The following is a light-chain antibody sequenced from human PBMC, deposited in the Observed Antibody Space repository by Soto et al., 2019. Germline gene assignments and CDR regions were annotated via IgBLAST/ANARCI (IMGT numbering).Light chain of an antibody. J-gene: IGLJ1*01. CDR3: RSYTTSITRQIV. Sequence: QSVLTQPASVSGSPGQSITISCTGTSSDVGGYNYVSWYQHHPGKAPKLMIFDVSNRPSGVSNRFSGSKSGNTASLTISGLQPEDEADYYCRSYTTSITRQIVFGTGTKLTVL. CDR2: DVS. CDR1: SSDVGGYNY. V-gene: IGLV2-14*03.